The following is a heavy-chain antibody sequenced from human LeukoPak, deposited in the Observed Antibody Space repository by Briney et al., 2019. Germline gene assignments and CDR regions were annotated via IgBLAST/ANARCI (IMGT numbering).Heavy chain of an antibody. CDR3: AKDGHSSSWYYFDY. V-gene: IGHV3-30*02. Sequence: GGSLRLSCAASGFTFSSYGMHWVRQAPGKGLEWVAFIRYDGSNKYYADSVKGRFTISRDNSKNTLYLQMNSLRAEDTAVYYCAKDGHSSSWYYFDYWGQRTLVTVSS. CDR2: IRYDGSNK. D-gene: IGHD6-13*01. J-gene: IGHJ4*02. CDR1: GFTFSSYG.